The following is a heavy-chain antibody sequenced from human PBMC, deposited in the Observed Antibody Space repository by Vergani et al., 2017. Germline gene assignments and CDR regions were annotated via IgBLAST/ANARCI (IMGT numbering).Heavy chain of an antibody. CDR2: IKQAGSEK. CDR1: GFTFSSYW. J-gene: IGHJ4*02. Sequence: EVQLVESGGGLVQPGGSLRLSCAASGFTFSSYWMSWVRQAPGKGLEWVANIKQAGSEKYYVDSGKGRFTISRDNAKNSLYLQMNSLRAEDTAVYYCARGFGGITFGGVNDYWGQGTLVTVSS. D-gene: IGHD3-16*01. V-gene: IGHV3-7*01. CDR3: ARGFGGITFGGVNDY.